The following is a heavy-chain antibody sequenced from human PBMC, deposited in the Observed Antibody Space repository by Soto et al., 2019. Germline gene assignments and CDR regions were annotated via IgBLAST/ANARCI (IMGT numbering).Heavy chain of an antibody. CDR1: GDSVSSGTYY. CDR2: ISYSGNT. V-gene: IGHV4-39*02. CDR3: VLGDYYYYYMDV. Sequence: QLQLQESGPGLVRPSETLPLTCTVSGDSVSSGTYYWGWIRQPPGKGLEWLGFISYSGNTYYNPSLESRISISVDASKKHLSMTLSSVTSADTAVYYRVLGDYYYYYMDVWGKGTTVTVSS. J-gene: IGHJ6*03. D-gene: IGHD3-16*01.